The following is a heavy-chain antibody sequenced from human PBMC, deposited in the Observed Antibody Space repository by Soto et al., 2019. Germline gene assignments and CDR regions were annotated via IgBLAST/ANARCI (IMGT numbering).Heavy chain of an antibody. CDR3: ARDGIAVAGGDYYYYGMDV. D-gene: IGHD6-19*01. CDR1: GFTFSSYS. CDR2: ISSSSRYI. J-gene: IGHJ6*02. Sequence: ESGGGLVKPGGSLRLSCAASGFTFSSYSMNWVRQAPGKGLEWVSSISSSSRYIYYADSVEGRFTISRDNAKNSLYLQMNSMRAEDTAVYYCARDGIAVAGGDYYYYGMDVWGQGTTVTVSS. V-gene: IGHV3-21*01.